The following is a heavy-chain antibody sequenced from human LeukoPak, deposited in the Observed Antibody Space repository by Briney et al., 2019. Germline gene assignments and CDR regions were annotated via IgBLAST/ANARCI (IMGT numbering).Heavy chain of an antibody. D-gene: IGHD2-2*01. Sequence: KPSETLSLTCAVYGGSFSGYYWSWIRQPPGKGLEWIGEINHSGSTNYNPSHKSRVTISVDTSKNQFSLKLSSVTAADTAVYYCARLGYCSSTSCYGYYFDYWGQGTLVTVSS. CDR1: GGSFSGYY. V-gene: IGHV4-34*01. CDR3: ARLGYCSSTSCYGYYFDY. CDR2: INHSGST. J-gene: IGHJ4*02.